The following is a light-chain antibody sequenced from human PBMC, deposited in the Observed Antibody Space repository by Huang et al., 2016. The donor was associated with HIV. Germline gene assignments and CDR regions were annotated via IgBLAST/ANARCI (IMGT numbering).Light chain of an antibody. Sequence: EIVLTQSPGSLSLSPGERATLSCRASQSVSRGFLAWYQQKSGQAPRLLIHGASTRATGIPDRFSGSGSGTDFTLTISRLEPEDFAVYYCQQYGSSSWAFGQGTKVEIK. J-gene: IGKJ1*01. CDR3: QQYGSSSWA. CDR1: QSVSRGF. V-gene: IGKV3-20*01. CDR2: GAS.